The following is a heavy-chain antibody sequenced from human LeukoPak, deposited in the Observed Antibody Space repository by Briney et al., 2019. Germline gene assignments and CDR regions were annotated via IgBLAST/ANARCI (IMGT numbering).Heavy chain of an antibody. V-gene: IGHV4-59*12. CDR2: IYHSGTT. CDR1: GGSISSYY. D-gene: IGHD3-22*01. Sequence: KPSETLSLTCTVSGGSISSYYWSWIRQPPGKGLEWIGEIYHSGTTNYNPSLKSRVTISLDKSRNQFSLNLNSVTAADTAVYYCARKPIVNSAWYYFDYWGQGTLVTVSS. J-gene: IGHJ4*02. CDR3: ARKPIVNSAWYYFDY.